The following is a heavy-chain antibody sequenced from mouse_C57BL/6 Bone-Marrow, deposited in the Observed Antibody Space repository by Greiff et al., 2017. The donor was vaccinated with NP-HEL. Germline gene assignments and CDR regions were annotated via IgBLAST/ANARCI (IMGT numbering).Heavy chain of an antibody. CDR2: INPSSGYT. D-gene: IGHD2-1*01. CDR3: ARSGYYGPAWFAY. CDR1: GYTFTSYT. V-gene: IGHV1-4*01. J-gene: IGHJ3*01. Sequence: VQLQQSGAELARPGASVKMSCKASGYTFTSYTMHWVKQRPGQGLEWIGYINPSSGYTKYNQKFKDKATLTADKSSSTANMQLSSLTSEDSAVYDSARSGYYGPAWFAYWGQGTLVTVSA.